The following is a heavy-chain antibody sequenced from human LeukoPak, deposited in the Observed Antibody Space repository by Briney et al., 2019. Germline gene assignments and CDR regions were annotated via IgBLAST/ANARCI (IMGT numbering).Heavy chain of an antibody. Sequence: PSGTLSLTCAVSGGSISNANWWTWVRRTPGKGLEWIGEVYPTGDTNYNPSLKSRVTMSMDKSKNQYSLKLTSMTAADTAVYYCARDPPRGYGMDVWGPGITVAVSS. CDR3: ARDPPRGYGMDV. CDR2: VYPTGDT. V-gene: IGHV4-4*02. CDR1: GGSISNANW. J-gene: IGHJ6*02.